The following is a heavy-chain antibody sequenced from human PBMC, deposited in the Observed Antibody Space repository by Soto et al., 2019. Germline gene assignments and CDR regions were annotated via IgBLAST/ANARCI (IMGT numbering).Heavy chain of an antibody. D-gene: IGHD3-10*01. Sequence: HPGGSLRLSCVASGFTFGTTDMSWVRQAPGEGLEWVSTIDGSGGITYYADSVKGRFTISRDNSRNTVYPQMNSLRGDDTALYYCVKNSGWFNTWGQGALVTVSS. J-gene: IGHJ5*02. CDR2: IDGSGGIT. CDR1: GFTFGTTD. V-gene: IGHV3-23*01. CDR3: VKNSGWFNT.